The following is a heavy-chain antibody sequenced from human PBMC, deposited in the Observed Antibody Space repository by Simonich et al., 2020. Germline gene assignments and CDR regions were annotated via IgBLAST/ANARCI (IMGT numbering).Heavy chain of an antibody. Sequence: QVQLVQSGAEVKKHGSSGKVSCKASGGTFRSYAISGVRQAPGQGLEWLGRIIPILGIADYAQKFQGRVTITADKSTSTAYMELSSLRSEDTAVYYCARGGLADRRIVYYYYMDVWGKGTTVTVSS. V-gene: IGHV1-69*09. CDR3: ARGGLADRRIVYYYYMDV. D-gene: IGHD2-15*01. J-gene: IGHJ6*03. CDR2: IIPILGIA. CDR1: GGTFRSYA.